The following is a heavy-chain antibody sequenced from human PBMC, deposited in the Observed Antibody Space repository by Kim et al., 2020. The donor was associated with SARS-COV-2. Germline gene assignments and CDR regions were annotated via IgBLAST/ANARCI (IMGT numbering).Heavy chain of an antibody. CDR1: GFNFSSYA. CDR3: ARGYYDSSGPPTDP. Sequence: GGSLRLSCAASGFNFSSYAIHWVRQAPGKGLEWVALIAYDGNNKYYADSVRGRFSISRDNSKNTVYLHMNSLREEDTAVYYCARGYYDSSGPPTDPWGQG. D-gene: IGHD3-22*01. V-gene: IGHV3-30*04. CDR2: IAYDGNNK. J-gene: IGHJ5*02.